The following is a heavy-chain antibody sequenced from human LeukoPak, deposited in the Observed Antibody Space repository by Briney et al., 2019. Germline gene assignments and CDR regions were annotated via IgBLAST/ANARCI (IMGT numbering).Heavy chain of an antibody. V-gene: IGHV3-7*03. J-gene: IGHJ2*01. Sequence: PGGSLRLSCAASGFTFRNYWMSWVRQAPGKGLEWVANIKEDGSEKNYVDSVKGRFTISRDNAKNSLHLQMNSLGAEDTALYYCARWLHWYFDLWGRGTRVTVSS. CDR2: IKEDGSEK. D-gene: IGHD5-12*01. CDR3: ARWLHWYFDL. CDR1: GFTFRNYW.